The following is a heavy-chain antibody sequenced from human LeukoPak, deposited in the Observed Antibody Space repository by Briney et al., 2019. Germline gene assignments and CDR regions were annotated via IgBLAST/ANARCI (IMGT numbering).Heavy chain of an antibody. V-gene: IGHV3-30*09. Sequence: GGSLRLSCAASGFTFSSYAMHWVRQAPGKGLEWVAVISYDGSNKYYADSVKGRFAISRDNSKNTLYLQMNSLRAEDTAVYYCARDPDYGDYYFDYWGQGTLVTVSS. CDR2: ISYDGSNK. CDR1: GFTFSSYA. D-gene: IGHD4-17*01. CDR3: ARDPDYGDYYFDY. J-gene: IGHJ4*02.